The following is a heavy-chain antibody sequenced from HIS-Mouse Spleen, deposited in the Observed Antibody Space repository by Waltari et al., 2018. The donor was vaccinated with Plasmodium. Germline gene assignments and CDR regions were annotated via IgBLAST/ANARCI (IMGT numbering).Heavy chain of an antibody. CDR2: ISYDGSNK. CDR1: GFTFSSYG. CDR3: AKDRRSSSWYVDY. Sequence: QVQLVESGGGVVQPGRSLRLSCAASGFTFSSYGMHWVRQAPGKGLEWVAVISYDGSNKYYADSVKGRFTISRDNSKNTLYLQMNSLRAEDTAVYYCAKDRRSSSWYVDYWGQGTL. J-gene: IGHJ4*02. V-gene: IGHV3-30*18. D-gene: IGHD6-13*01.